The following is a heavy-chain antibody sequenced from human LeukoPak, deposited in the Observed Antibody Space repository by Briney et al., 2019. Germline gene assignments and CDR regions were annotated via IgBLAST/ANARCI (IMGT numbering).Heavy chain of an antibody. D-gene: IGHD1-14*01. CDR3: ARDRNTQGHFDY. J-gene: IGHJ4*02. Sequence: SETLSLTCTVSGGSISSSSYYWGWIRQPPGKGLEWIGSIYYSGSTYYNPSLKSRVTISVDTSKNQFSLKLSSVAVADTAVYYCARDRNTQGHFDYWGQGTLVTVSS. V-gene: IGHV4-39*07. CDR1: GGSISSSSYY. CDR2: IYYSGST.